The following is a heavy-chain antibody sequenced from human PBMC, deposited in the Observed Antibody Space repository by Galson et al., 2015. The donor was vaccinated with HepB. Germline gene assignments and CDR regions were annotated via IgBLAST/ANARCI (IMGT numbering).Heavy chain of an antibody. D-gene: IGHD6-19*01. CDR3: ARSPAGAAYFDF. CDR1: GFTFSRYA. J-gene: IGHJ4*02. Sequence: SLRLSCAGSGFTFSRYAMHWVRQAPGKGLECVALRDSVKGRFTISRDTSKNTLYLQMKGLRDEDTAIYYCARSPAGAAYFDFWGQGTLVTVST. V-gene: IGHV3-33*01.